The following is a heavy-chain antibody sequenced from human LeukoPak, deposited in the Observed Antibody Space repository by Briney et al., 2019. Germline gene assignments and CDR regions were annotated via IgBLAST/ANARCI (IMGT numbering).Heavy chain of an antibody. CDR2: IDYSGGSS. D-gene: IGHD3-10*01. V-gene: IGHV3-23*01. J-gene: IGHJ3*02. CDR3: ARSGEFLAMPSDI. Sequence: PGGSLRLSCTVSGFTLSSYEMSWIRQAPGKGLEWVSSIDYSGGSSYYADSVKGRFTISRDNAKNSLYLQMNSPRAEDTAVYYCARSGEFLAMPSDIWGQGTMVTVSS. CDR1: GFTLSSYE.